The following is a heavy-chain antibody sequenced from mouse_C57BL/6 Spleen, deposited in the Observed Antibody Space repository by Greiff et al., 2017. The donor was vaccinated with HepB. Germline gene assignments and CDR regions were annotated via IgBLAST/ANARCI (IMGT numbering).Heavy chain of an antibody. D-gene: IGHD2-1*01. V-gene: IGHV5-17*01. CDR1: GFTFSDYG. J-gene: IGHJ1*03. CDR3: ARGGKNLYYGNLDV. Sequence: EVQLVESGGGLVKPGGSLKLSCAASGFTFSDYGMHWVRQAPEKGLEWVAYISSGSSTIYYADTVKGRFTISRDNAKNTLFLQMTSLRSEDTAMYYCARGGKNLYYGNLDVWGTGTTVTVSS. CDR2: ISSGSSTI.